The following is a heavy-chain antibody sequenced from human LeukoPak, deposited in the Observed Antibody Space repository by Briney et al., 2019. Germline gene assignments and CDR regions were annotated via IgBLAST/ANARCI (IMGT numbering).Heavy chain of an antibody. CDR3: ARGGPYDSSGYYEGFDY. J-gene: IGHJ4*02. V-gene: IGHV3-74*01. CDR1: GFTFSSYW. CDR2: INSDGSST. Sequence: TGGSLRLSCAASGFTFSSYWMHWVRQAPGKGLVWVSRINSDGSSTSYADSVKGRFTISRDNAKNTLYLQMNSLRAEDTAVYYCARGGPYDSSGYYEGFDYWGQGTLVTVSS. D-gene: IGHD3-22*01.